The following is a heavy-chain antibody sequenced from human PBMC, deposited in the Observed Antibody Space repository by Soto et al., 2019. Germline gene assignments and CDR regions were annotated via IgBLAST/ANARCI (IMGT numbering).Heavy chain of an antibody. J-gene: IGHJ6*02. CDR3: AGQIQLYGMDV. D-gene: IGHD5-18*01. Sequence: ASVNVSCTDSGYTFTSYDINWVRQATGQGLEWMGWMNPNSGNTGYAQKFQGRVTMTRNTSISTAYMELSSLRSEDTAVYYCAGQIQLYGMDVWGQGTTVTVSS. CDR1: GYTFTSYD. V-gene: IGHV1-8*01. CDR2: MNPNSGNT.